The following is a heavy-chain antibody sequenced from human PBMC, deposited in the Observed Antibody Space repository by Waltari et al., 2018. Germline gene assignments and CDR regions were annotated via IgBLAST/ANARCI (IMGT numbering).Heavy chain of an antibody. CDR1: GFTFNTYT. Sequence: EVQLVESGGGLVKPGGSLRLSCAASGFTFNTYTMNWVRQAPGKGRGWVASIRSTGSDIYYADSVKGRFTISRDNAKSSLYLQLNSLRAEDTAVYYCAGGYSSYYGMDVWGQGTTVTVSS. CDR3: AGGYSSYYGMDV. V-gene: IGHV3-21*02. CDR2: IRSTGSDI. D-gene: IGHD6-13*01. J-gene: IGHJ6*02.